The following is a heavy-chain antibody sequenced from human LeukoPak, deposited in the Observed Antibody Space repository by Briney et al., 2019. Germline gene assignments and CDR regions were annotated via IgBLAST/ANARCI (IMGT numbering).Heavy chain of an antibody. CDR1: GGSISSSSYY. CDR3: ARRGYGYWFDP. V-gene: IGHV4-39*01. J-gene: IGHJ5*02. CDR2: IYYSGST. D-gene: IGHD5-18*01. Sequence: PSETLSLTCTVSGGSISSSSYYWGWIRQPPGKGLEWIGSIYYSGSTYYNPSLKSRVTISVDTSKDQFSLNLSSVTAADTAIYYCARRGYGYWFDPWGQGTLVTVSS.